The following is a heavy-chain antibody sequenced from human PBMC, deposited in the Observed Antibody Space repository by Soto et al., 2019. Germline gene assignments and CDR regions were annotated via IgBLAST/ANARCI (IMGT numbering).Heavy chain of an antibody. J-gene: IGHJ4*02. V-gene: IGHV4-39*07. CDR2: INHSGST. Sequence: SETLSLTCTVSGGSISGSSYYWGWIRXPPGKGMEWIGGINHSGSTNYNPSIKSRVTISVDTSKNQFSLKLSSVTAADTAVYYCARGHGYWGQGTLVTVSS. CDR1: GGSISGSSYY. CDR3: ARGHGY.